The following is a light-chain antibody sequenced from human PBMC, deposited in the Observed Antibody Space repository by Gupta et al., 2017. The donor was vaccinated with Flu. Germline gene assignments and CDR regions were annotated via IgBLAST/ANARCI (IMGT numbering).Light chain of an antibody. Sequence: DIQMTQSPSSLSASIGDRVKITCRASQTISRSLNWYRQKPGKAPKLLIFSASSLQSGVPSRFSGSGSGTDFTLTISRLEAEDFATYYCQQSDSNPRTFGQGTKVEI. V-gene: IGKV1-39*01. CDR1: QTISRS. CDR2: SAS. J-gene: IGKJ1*01. CDR3: QQSDSNPRT.